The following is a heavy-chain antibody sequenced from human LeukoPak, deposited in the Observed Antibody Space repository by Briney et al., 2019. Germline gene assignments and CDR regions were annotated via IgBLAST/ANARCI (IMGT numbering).Heavy chain of an antibody. CDR3: ARENGIAAAGGGLYFDL. CDR1: GGTFSSYA. V-gene: IGHV1-69*04. D-gene: IGHD6-13*01. Sequence: SVKVSCKASGGTFSSYAISWVRQAPGQGLEWMGRIIPILGIANYAQKFQGRVTITADKSTSTAYMELSSLRSEDTAVYYCARENGIAAAGGGLYFDLWGRGTLVTVSS. CDR2: IIPILGIA. J-gene: IGHJ2*01.